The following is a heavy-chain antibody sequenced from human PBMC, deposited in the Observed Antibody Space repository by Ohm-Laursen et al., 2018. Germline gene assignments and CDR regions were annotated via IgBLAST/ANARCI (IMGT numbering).Heavy chain of an antibody. CDR3: ARCPIGGSTFYAFDM. CDR1: GGSISSGSYY. J-gene: IGHJ3*02. Sequence: PPGTLSLTCTVSGGSISSGSYYWGWIRQPPGKGLEWIGNIYYIGSTYFNPSLKSRVAISVDTSKNQFSLRLSSVTAADTAMYYCARCPIGGSTFYAFDMWGQGTMVTVSS. V-gene: IGHV4-39*01. D-gene: IGHD1-7*01. CDR2: IYYIGST.